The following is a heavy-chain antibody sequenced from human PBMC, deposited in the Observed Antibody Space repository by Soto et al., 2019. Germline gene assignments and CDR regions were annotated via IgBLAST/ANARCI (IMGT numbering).Heavy chain of an antibody. J-gene: IGHJ4*02. CDR2: ISGDGVTT. V-gene: IGHV3-74*01. CDR1: GFPFSSYW. Sequence: EVQLVESGGDLVQRGGSLRLSCAASGFPFSSYWMHWVRHTPGKGLDWVARISGDGVTTYYADFVTGRFTVSRDKAKNTRSLKISGLRAEDTAVYYCAREYYGLLTGYYTDYWGQGTLVSVSS. CDR3: AREYYGLLTGYYTDY. D-gene: IGHD3-9*01.